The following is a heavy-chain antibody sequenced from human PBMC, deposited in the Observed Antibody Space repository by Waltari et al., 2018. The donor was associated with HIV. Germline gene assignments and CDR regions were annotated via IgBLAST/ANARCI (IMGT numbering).Heavy chain of an antibody. D-gene: IGHD4-17*01. Sequence: EVQLVESGGGLVKPGGSLRPSCAAPGFTFSNDWMSWVRQAPGKGLEWVGRIKSKSDGGTTYAAPVKGRFIISRNDSKNMLYLQMKSLKTEDTAVYYCRTSSDYGDPPVDYWGQGTLVTVSS. CDR1: GFTFSNDW. V-gene: IGHV3-15*01. CDR2: IKSKSDGGTT. CDR3: RTSSDYGDPPVDY. J-gene: IGHJ4*02.